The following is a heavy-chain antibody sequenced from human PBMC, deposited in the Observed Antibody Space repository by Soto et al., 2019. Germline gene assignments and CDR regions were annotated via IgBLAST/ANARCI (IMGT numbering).Heavy chain of an antibody. CDR3: AREEYSYGLYYYYGMDV. V-gene: IGHV3-33*01. J-gene: IGHJ6*02. CDR2: IWYDGSNK. D-gene: IGHD5-18*01. Sequence: GGSLILSCAASGFTFSSYGMHWVRQAPGKGLEWVAVIWYDGSNKYYADSVKGRFTISRDNSKSTLYLQMNSLRAEDTAVYYCAREEYSYGLYYYYGMDVWGQGTTVTVS. CDR1: GFTFSSYG.